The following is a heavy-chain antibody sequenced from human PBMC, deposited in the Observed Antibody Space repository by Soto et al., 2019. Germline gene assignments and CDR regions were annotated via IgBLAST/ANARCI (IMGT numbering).Heavy chain of an antibody. D-gene: IGHD2-8*01. J-gene: IGHJ4*02. Sequence: SVKVSCKASGGTFSSYAISCVRQAPGQGLEWMGGIIPIFGTANYAQKFQGRVTITADKSTSTAYMELSSLRSEDTAVYYCARDLIDCTNGVCYPLFDYWGQGTLVTVSS. CDR3: ARDLIDCTNGVCYPLFDY. CDR1: GGTFSSYA. V-gene: IGHV1-69*06. CDR2: IIPIFGTA.